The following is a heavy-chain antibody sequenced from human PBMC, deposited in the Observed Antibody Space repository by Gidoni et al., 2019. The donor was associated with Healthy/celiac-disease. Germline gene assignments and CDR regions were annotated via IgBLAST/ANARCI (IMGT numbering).Heavy chain of an antibody. Sequence: EVQLLESGGGLVQPGGSLRLSCAASGSTFSSYAMRWVRQAPGKGLEWVSAISGSGGSTYYADSVKGRFTISRDNSKNTLYLQMNSLRAEDTAVYYCAKEGPMVRGVITNWFDPWGQGTLVTVSS. J-gene: IGHJ5*02. CDR1: GSTFSSYA. CDR2: ISGSGGST. CDR3: AKEGPMVRGVITNWFDP. D-gene: IGHD3-10*01. V-gene: IGHV3-23*01.